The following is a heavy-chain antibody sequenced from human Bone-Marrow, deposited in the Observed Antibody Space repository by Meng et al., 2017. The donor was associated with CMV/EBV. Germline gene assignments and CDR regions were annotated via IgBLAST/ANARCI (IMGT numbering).Heavy chain of an antibody. CDR2: IGTAGDT. J-gene: IGHJ6*02. CDR3: ARGVPEGSNLFFYYGMDV. D-gene: IGHD3-16*02. V-gene: IGHV3-13*01. Sequence: GESLKISCAASGFTFNSYDMHWVRQVTGRGLEWVSAIGTAGDTYYAGSVEGRFTISRENAKNSFYLQMNGLRVGDTAVYYCARGVPEGSNLFFYYGMDVWGQG. CDR1: GFTFNSYD.